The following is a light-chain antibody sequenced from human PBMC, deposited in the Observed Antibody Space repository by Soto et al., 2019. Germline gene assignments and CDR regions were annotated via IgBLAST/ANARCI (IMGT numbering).Light chain of an antibody. CDR1: VLAKKY. CDR2: KDT. Sequence: SYELTQPSSVSVSPGQTAKITCSGDVLAKKYARWFQQKPGNAPVLVIYKDTERPSRIPERFYGSSSGTTVTLTIAGAQVEDEADYFCYSAAENNLVFGGGTKLTV. CDR3: YSAAENNLV. V-gene: IGLV3-27*01. J-gene: IGLJ3*02.